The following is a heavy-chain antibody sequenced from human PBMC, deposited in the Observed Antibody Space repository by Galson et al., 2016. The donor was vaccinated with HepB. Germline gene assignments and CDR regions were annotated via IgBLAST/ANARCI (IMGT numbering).Heavy chain of an antibody. CDR2: ISYDGSNK. CDR1: GFTFSSYG. J-gene: IGHJ6*04. CDR3: AKEVGRIAAAGRYYYYGMDV. Sequence: SLRLSCAASGFTFSSYGMHWVRQAPGKGLEWVAVISYDGSNKFYADSLKGRVTIARDNSKNTLYLQMNSLRAEDTAVYYCAKEVGRIAAAGRYYYYGMDVWGRGTTVTVSS. V-gene: IGHV3-30*18. D-gene: IGHD6-13*01.